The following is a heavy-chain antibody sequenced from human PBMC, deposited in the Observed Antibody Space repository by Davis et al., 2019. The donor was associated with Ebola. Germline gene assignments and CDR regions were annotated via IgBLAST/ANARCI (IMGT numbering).Heavy chain of an antibody. V-gene: IGHV1-8*01. CDR1: GYTFTSYD. CDR2: MNPNSGNT. D-gene: IGHD2-2*01. Sequence: ASVKVSCKASGYTFTSYDINWVRQATGQGLEWMGWMNPNSGNTGYAQKFQGRVTMTRNTSISTAYMELSSLRSEDTAVYYCARWSGYCSSTSCYPNWFDPWGQGTLVTVSS. CDR3: ARWSGYCSSTSCYPNWFDP. J-gene: IGHJ5*02.